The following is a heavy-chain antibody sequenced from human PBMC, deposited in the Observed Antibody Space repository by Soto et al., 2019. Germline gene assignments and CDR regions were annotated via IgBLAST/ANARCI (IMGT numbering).Heavy chain of an antibody. D-gene: IGHD3-22*01. CDR2: IIPIFGTA. Sequence: VKVSCKASGGTFSTYAISWVRQAPGQGLEWMGGIIPIFGTANYAQKFQGRVTITADESTSTAYMELRSLRSEDTAVYYCARGVHYDRSGYYYFYWGQGTLVTVSS. V-gene: IGHV1-69*13. CDR1: GGTFSTYA. CDR3: ARGVHYDRSGYYYFY. J-gene: IGHJ4*02.